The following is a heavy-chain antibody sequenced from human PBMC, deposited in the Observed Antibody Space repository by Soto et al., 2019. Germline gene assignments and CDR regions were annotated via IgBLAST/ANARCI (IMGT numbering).Heavy chain of an antibody. D-gene: IGHD2-15*01. CDR2: ISYDGSNK. Sequence: QVQLVESGGGVVQPGRSLRLSCAASGFTFSSYAMHWVRQAPGKGLEWVAVISYDGSNKYYADSVKGRFTISRDNSKNTLYLQMNSLRAEDTAVYYCARKVVADYWGQGTLVTVSS. V-gene: IGHV3-30-3*01. CDR1: GFTFSSYA. CDR3: ARKVVADY. J-gene: IGHJ4*02.